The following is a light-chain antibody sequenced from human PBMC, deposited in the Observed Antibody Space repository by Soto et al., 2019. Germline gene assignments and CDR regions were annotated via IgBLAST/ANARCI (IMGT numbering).Light chain of an antibody. V-gene: IGLV2-23*01. CDR2: EGS. CDR3: CSYAGSSIVV. J-gene: IGLJ2*01. Sequence: QSVLTQPASVSGSPGQSITISCTGTSSDVGSYNLVSWYQQHPGKAPKLMIYEGSKRPSGVSNRFSGSKSGNTASLTISGLQAEDEADYYCCSYAGSSIVVFGGGTKLHRP. CDR1: SSDVGSYNL.